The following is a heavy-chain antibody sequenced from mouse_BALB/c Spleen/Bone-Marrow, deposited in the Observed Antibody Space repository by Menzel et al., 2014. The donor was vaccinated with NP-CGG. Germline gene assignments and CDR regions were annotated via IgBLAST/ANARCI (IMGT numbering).Heavy chain of an antibody. V-gene: IGHV5-12-1*01. Sequence: EVKLVESGGGLVKPGGSLKLSCAASGFAFXNYDMSWVRQSPEKRLEWVAYISSGGGSTYYPDTVKGRFIISRDNAKNTLYLQMSSLKSEDTAMYYCTRHPYGTFFAYWGQGTTLTVSS. CDR2: ISSGGGST. J-gene: IGHJ2*01. CDR3: TRHPYGTFFAY. D-gene: IGHD2-10*02. CDR1: GFAFXNYD.